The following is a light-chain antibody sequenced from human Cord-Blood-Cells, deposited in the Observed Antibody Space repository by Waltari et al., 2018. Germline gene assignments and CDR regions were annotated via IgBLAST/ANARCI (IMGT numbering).Light chain of an antibody. V-gene: IGLV2-14*01. J-gene: IGLJ2*01. CDR3: SSYTGSSTFVV. CDR1: SSDVGGYNY. Sequence: QSALTQPASVSGSPGQSITISCTGTSSDVGGYNYVSWYQQHPGKAPKLMIYDVSNRPSGVANRCSGAKAGNTASLTIAGVQAEDEADYYCSSYTGSSTFVVFGGGTKLTVL. CDR2: DVS.